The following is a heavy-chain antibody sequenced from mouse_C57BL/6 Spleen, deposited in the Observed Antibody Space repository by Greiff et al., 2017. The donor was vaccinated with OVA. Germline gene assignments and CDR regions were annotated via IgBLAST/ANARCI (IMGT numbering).Heavy chain of an antibody. CDR1: GYAFSSSW. CDR3: AVWGLLRESYFDY. V-gene: IGHV1-82*01. Sequence: QVQLQQSGPELVKPGASVKISCKASGYAFSSSWMNWVKQRPGKGLEWIGRIYPGDGDTNYNGKFKGKATLTADKSSSTAYMQLSSLTSEDSAVYFCAVWGLLRESYFDYWGQGTTLTVSS. CDR2: IYPGDGDT. D-gene: IGHD2-3*01. J-gene: IGHJ2*01.